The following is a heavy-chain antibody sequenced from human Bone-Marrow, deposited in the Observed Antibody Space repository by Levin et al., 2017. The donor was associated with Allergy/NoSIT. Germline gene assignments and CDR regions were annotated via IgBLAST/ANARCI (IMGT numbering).Heavy chain of an antibody. CDR1: GFPFSTYW. V-gene: IGHV3-74*01. D-gene: IGHD3-16*01. CDR3: ARLGQWGDHYYAMDV. J-gene: IGHJ6*02. Sequence: LSLPCAASGFPFSTYWMHWVRQAPGKGLVWVSRINSDGSSTSYADSVKGRFTISRDNAKNTLYVQMNRLRAEDTAVYYCARLGQWGDHYYAMDVWGQGTTVTVSS. CDR2: INSDGSST.